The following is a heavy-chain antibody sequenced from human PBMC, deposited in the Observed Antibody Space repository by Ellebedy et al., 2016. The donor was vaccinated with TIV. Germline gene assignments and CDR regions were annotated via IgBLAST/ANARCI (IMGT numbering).Heavy chain of an antibody. V-gene: IGHV3-7*01. J-gene: IGHJ4*01. CDR3: ARDQWLGRAYYFDY. CDR1: GFTFSNYW. D-gene: IGHD6-19*01. Sequence: GGSLRLSCAASGFTFSNYWMTWVRQAPGKGLEWVANIKQDGSEKYYVDAVEVRFSISRDNAKKSLYLQMNSLTDEDTAVYYCARDQWLGRAYYFDYWGQGTLATVSS. CDR2: IKQDGSEK.